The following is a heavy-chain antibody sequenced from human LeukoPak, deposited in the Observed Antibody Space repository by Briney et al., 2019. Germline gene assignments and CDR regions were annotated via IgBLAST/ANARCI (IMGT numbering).Heavy chain of an antibody. D-gene: IGHD6-13*01. CDR3: ARGQIKRAATGLDY. CDR1: GYTFNTYG. J-gene: IGHJ4*02. V-gene: IGHV1-18*01. CDR2: ISAYNGNT. Sequence: GASVKVSCKASGYTFNTYGITWVRQAPGQGLEWMGWISAYNGNTNYAQKLQGRVTMTTDTSTSTAYMELRSLRSDDTAVYYCARGQIKRAATGLDYWGQGTLVTVSS.